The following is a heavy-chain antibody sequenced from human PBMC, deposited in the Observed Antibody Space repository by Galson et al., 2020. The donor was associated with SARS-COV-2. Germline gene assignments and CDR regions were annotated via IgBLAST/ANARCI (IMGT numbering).Heavy chain of an antibody. Sequence: GGSLRLSCAASGFTFSGYAMSWVRQAPGKGLEWVSTINSGSTSTYFADSVKGRFTISRDNSKNTLFLQMNSLRAGDTAVYYCARDYCTDGSCLPWDYWGQGTLVTVSS. J-gene: IGHJ4*02. CDR3: ARDYCTDGSCLPWDY. CDR2: INSGSTST. V-gene: IGHV3-23*01. CDR1: GFTFSGYA. D-gene: IGHD2-8*01.